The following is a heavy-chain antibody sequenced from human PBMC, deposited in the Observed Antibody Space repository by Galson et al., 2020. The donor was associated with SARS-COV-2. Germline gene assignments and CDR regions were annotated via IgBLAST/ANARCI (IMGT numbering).Heavy chain of an antibody. V-gene: IGHV3-30*18. Sequence: GESLKISCAASGFTFSSYGMHWVRQAPGKGLQWVAVISYDESNKYYADSVKGRFTISRDNSKNTLYLQLNSLRPDDTAVYYCAKDAQSRIAAAGTGHYYYFGMDVWGQGTTVTVSS. J-gene: IGHJ6*02. CDR2: ISYDESNK. CDR1: GFTFSSYG. D-gene: IGHD6-13*01. CDR3: AKDAQSRIAAAGTGHYYYFGMDV.